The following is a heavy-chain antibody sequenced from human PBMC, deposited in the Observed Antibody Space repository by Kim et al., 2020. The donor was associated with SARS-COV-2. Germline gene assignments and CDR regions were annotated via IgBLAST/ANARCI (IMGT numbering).Heavy chain of an antibody. V-gene: IGHV3-48*03. J-gene: IGHJ6*02. CDR3: ARDYIPNGMDV. CDR1: GFTFSSYE. Sequence: GGSLRLSCAASGFTFSSYEMNWVRQAPGKGLEWVSYISSSGSTIYYADSVKGRFTISRDNAKNSLYLQMNSLRAEDTAVYYCARDYIPNGMDVWGQGTTVTVSS. CDR2: ISSSGSTI.